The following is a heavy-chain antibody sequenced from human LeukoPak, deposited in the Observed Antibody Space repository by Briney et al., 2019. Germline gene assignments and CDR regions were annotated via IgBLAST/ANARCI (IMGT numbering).Heavy chain of an antibody. V-gene: IGHV4-39*07. CDR3: ARGPCTSANCYWSLDY. D-gene: IGHD2-2*01. CDR2: IYYSGST. Sequence: SETLSLTCTVSGGSISSSSYYWGWIRQPPGTGLEWIGSIYYSGSTYYNPSLKSRVTISVDTSKNQFSLNLNSVTAADTAVYYCARGPCTSANCYWSLDYWGQGTLVTVSS. J-gene: IGHJ4*02. CDR1: GGSISSSSYY.